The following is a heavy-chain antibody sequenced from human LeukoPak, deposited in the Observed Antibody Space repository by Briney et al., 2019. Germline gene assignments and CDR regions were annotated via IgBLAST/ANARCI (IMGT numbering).Heavy chain of an antibody. V-gene: IGHV4-34*01. CDR1: GGSFSGYY. J-gene: IGHJ4*02. D-gene: IGHD6-13*01. CDR3: ARAPRAAAGRPFDS. Sequence: SETLSLTCAVYGGSFSGYYWSWIRQPPGKGLEWIGEINHSGSTNYNPSLKSRVTISVDTSKNQFSLKLSSVTAADTAVYYCARAPRAAAGRPFDSWGQGTLVTVSS. CDR2: INHSGST.